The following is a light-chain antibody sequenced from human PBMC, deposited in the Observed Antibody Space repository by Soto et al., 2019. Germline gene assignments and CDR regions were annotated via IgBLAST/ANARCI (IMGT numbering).Light chain of an antibody. CDR2: GAS. CDR1: QSVSSN. J-gene: IGKJ1*01. V-gene: IGKV3-15*01. CDR3: QQYNNWPPWT. Sequence: EIVMTQSPATLSVSPGERATLSCRASQSVSSNLAWYQQKPGQAPRLLIYGASTIATGIPARFSGSGSGTESNLTISSRQSEDFAVDYYQQYNNWPPWTFGQGTKVEIK.